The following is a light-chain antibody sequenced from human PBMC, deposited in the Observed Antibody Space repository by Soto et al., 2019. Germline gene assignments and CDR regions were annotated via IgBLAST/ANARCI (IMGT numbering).Light chain of an antibody. Sequence: DIVMTQSPDSLAVSLGERATINCKSSQNVLNRANDKNYIAWYQQKPGQPPKLLIYWASTRESDVPDRFSGSGSATDFTPTISSLQAGDVAVYFCQQYFNTPLTFGGGTKVEIK. V-gene: IGKV4-1*01. CDR2: WAS. J-gene: IGKJ4*01. CDR1: QNVLNRANDKNY. CDR3: QQYFNTPLT.